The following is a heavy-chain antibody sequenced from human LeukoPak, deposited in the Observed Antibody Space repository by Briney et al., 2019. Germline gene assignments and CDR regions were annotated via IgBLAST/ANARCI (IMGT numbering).Heavy chain of an antibody. Sequence: GGSLRLSCAASGFTFDDYGMSWVRQAPGKGLDWVSSINWRGGSTAYADSVKGRFTISRDNAKNSLYLQMNSLRAEDTALYYCARKASWDGGYFDYWGQGTLVTVSS. CDR3: ARKASWDGGYFDY. D-gene: IGHD1-26*01. J-gene: IGHJ4*02. V-gene: IGHV3-20*04. CDR1: GFTFDDYG. CDR2: INWRGGST.